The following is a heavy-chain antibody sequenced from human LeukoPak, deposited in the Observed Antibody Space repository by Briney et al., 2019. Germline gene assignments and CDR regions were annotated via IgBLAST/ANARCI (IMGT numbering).Heavy chain of an antibody. CDR1: GFTVSSNY. V-gene: IGHV3-53*01. J-gene: IGHJ4*02. Sequence: QSGGSLRLSCAASGFTVSSNYMSWVRQAPGKGLEWVSVIYGDGITYYADSVKGRFIISRDNSMNTLFLQMNSLRAEDTAVYYCASRRGYNFGQLTTMLRPVDHWGQGTLVTVSS. D-gene: IGHD5-18*01. CDR3: ASRRGYNFGQLTTMLRPVDH. CDR2: IYGDGIT.